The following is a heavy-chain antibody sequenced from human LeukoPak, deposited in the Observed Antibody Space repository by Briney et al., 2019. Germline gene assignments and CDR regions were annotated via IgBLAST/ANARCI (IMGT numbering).Heavy chain of an antibody. Sequence: SETLSLTCAVYGGSFSGYYWSWIRQPPGKGLEWIGEINHSGSTNYNPSLKSRVTISVDTSKNQFSLKLSSVTAADTAVYYCARRSGWYRGGYFDCWGQGTLVTVSS. CDR1: GGSFSGYY. CDR3: ARRSGWYRGGYFDC. CDR2: INHSGST. D-gene: IGHD6-19*01. V-gene: IGHV4-34*01. J-gene: IGHJ4*02.